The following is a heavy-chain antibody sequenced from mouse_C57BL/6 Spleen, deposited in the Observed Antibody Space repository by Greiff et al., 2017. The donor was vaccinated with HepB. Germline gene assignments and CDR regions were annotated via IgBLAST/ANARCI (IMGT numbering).Heavy chain of an antibody. CDR3: ARQGLLPFFDV. J-gene: IGHJ1*03. CDR1: GFTFSSYT. Sequence: VQLKESGGGLVKPGGSLKLSCAASGFTFSSYTMSWVRQTPEKRLEWVATISGGGGNTYYPDSVKGRFTISRDNAKNTLYLQMSSLRSEDTALYYCARQGLLPFFDVWGTGTTVTVSS. D-gene: IGHD2-3*01. V-gene: IGHV5-9*01. CDR2: ISGGGGNT.